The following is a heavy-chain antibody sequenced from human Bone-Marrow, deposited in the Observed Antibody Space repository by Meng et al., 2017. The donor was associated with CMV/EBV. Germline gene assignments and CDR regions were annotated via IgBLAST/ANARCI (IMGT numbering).Heavy chain of an antibody. D-gene: IGHD1/OR15-1a*01. V-gene: IGHV3-21*01. Sequence: GESLKISCAASGFTFSSYSMNWVRQAPGKGLEWVSSISSSSSYIYYADSVKGRFTISRDNAKNSLYLQMNSLRAEDTAVYYCAREGTADDAFDIWGQGTMVTVSS. CDR1: GFTFSSYS. CDR3: AREGTADDAFDI. CDR2: ISSSSSYI. J-gene: IGHJ3*02.